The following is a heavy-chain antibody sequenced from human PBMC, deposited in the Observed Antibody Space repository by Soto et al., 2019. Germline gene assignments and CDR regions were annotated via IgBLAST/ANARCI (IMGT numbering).Heavy chain of an antibody. CDR2: ISGSGDNT. CDR1: GFTFSTFA. Sequence: EVQLLESGRGLVQPGGSLRLSCAASGFTFSTFAMTWVRQAPGKGLEWVSAISGSGDNTYYADSVKGRFTMSRDNSKSTLYLQMNSLRGDDTAVYHCAKGRGVLFYFDQWGQGTLVTVSS. V-gene: IGHV3-23*01. D-gene: IGHD2-21*01. J-gene: IGHJ4*02. CDR3: AKGRGVLFYFDQ.